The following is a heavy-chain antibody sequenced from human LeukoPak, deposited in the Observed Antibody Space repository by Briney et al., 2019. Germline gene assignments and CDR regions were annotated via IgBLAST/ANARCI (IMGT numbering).Heavy chain of an antibody. J-gene: IGHJ5*02. Sequence: ETLSLTCAVSGGSISSYYWSWIRQPPGKGLEWIGYIYYSGRTNYNPSLKSRVAISVDTSKNQFSLKLSSVTAADTAVYYCARLSCSSTSCYWTFDPWGQGTLVTVSS. CDR3: ARLSCSSTSCYWTFDP. CDR1: GGSISSYY. V-gene: IGHV4-59*08. D-gene: IGHD2-2*01. CDR2: IYYSGRT.